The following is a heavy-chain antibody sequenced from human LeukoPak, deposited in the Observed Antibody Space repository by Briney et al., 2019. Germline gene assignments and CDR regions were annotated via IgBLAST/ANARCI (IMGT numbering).Heavy chain of an antibody. V-gene: IGHV4-30-4*01. D-gene: IGHD5-18*01. CDR1: GGSISSGDYY. CDR2: IYYSGST. CDR3: ARARTAMATALDY. J-gene: IGHJ4*02. Sequence: SQTLSLTCTVSGGSISSGDYYWGWVRQPPGKGLEWIGYIYYSGSTYYNPSLKSRVTISVDTSKNQFSLKLSSVTAADTAVYYCARARTAMATALDYWGQGTLVTVSS.